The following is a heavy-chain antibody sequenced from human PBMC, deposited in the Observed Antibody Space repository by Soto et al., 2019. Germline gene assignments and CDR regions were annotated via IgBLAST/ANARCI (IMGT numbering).Heavy chain of an antibody. CDR2: ISDAGSNK. J-gene: IGHJ4*02. D-gene: IGHD6-19*01. V-gene: IGHV3-30-3*01. Sequence: QVQLVESGGGVVQPGRSLRLSCAASGFTFSSDAMNWVRQAPGKGLEWVAVISDAGSNKKYADSVEGRFTISRDNSETALELQRNSLRAEDTAVYYCASGYSSGWGVYFDYWGPGTLVTVSS. CDR3: ASGYSSGWGVYFDY. CDR1: GFTFSSDA.